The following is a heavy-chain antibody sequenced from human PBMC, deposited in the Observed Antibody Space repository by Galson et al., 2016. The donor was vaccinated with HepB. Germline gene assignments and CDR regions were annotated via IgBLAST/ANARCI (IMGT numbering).Heavy chain of an antibody. J-gene: IGHJ4*01. Sequence: SLRLSCAVSGFTFSSYAMSWVRQAPGKGLEWVSVIGGNGGRTYYAESVRGRLTISRDISKNTLYLQMNSLRVEDTGTYFCSDGLNYWGQ. V-gene: IGHV3-23*01. D-gene: IGHD4-17*01. CDR2: IGGNGGRT. CDR1: GFTFSSYA. CDR3: SDGLNY.